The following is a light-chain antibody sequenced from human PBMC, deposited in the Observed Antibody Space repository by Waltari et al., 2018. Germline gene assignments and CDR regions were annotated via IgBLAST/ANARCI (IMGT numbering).Light chain of an antibody. V-gene: IGKV1-9*01. CDR2: AAS. Sequence: DIQLTQSPSFLSASVGDRVTITCRASQGISSDLAWYQQKPGSAPKLLIYAASTLQSGVPSRFSGSGYGTEFTLAISSLQTEDFATYYCQHLNNYPLSFGGGTKVEIK. J-gene: IGKJ4*01. CDR1: QGISSD. CDR3: QHLNNYPLS.